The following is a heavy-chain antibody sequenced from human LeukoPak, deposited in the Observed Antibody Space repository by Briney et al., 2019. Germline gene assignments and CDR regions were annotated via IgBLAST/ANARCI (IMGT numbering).Heavy chain of an antibody. CDR1: GGSISSYY. CDR2: INHSGST. V-gene: IGHV4-59*01. CDR3: ARSSYYYYDSSGYYYWAFDI. D-gene: IGHD3-22*01. Sequence: SETLSLTCTVSGGSISSYYWSWIRQPAGKGLEWIGEINHSGSTNYNPSLKSRVTISVDTSKNQFSLKLSSVTAADTAVYYCARSSYYYYDSSGYYYWAFDIWGQGTMVTVSS. J-gene: IGHJ3*02.